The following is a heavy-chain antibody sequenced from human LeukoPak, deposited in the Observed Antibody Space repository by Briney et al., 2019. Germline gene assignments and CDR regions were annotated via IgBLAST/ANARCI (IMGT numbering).Heavy chain of an antibody. Sequence: GASLRLPCAASGFTFSSYAMSWVRQAPGKGLEWVSAISGSGGSTYYADSVKGRFTISRDNSKNTLYLQMNSLRAEDTAVYYCAKEHETTGGPLGSYIFGYWGQGTLVTVSS. CDR1: GFTFSSYA. CDR3: AKEHETTGGPLGSYIFGY. V-gene: IGHV3-23*01. CDR2: ISGSGGST. J-gene: IGHJ4*02. D-gene: IGHD1-26*01.